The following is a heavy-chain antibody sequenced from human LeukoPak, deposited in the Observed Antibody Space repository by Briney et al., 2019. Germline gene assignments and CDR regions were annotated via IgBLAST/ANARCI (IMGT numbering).Heavy chain of an antibody. J-gene: IGHJ4*02. CDR1: GGSISSSSYY. V-gene: IGHV4-39*07. CDR2: IYYSGST. CDR3: ATSPTNSGSYYGY. D-gene: IGHD1-26*01. Sequence: SETLSLTCTVSGGSISSSSYYWGWIRQPPGKGLEWIGSIYYSGSTYYNPSLKSRVTISVDTSKNQFSLKLSSVTAADTAVYYCATSPTNSGSYYGYWGQGTLVTVSS.